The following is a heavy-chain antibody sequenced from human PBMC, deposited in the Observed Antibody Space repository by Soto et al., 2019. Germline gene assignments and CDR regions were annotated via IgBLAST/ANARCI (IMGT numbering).Heavy chain of an antibody. CDR1: GFTFRNDG. D-gene: IGHD5-12*01. J-gene: IGHJ4*02. CDR2: ISYDGSNK. V-gene: IGHV3-30*18. Sequence: QVQLVESGGGVVQPGRSLRLSCAASGFTFRNDGMHWVRQAPGKGLEWVAVISYDGSNKYYVDSVKGRFTISRDYSKNTXXLQMNRLRAEDTAVYYCAKGKGGYSGYDVGYHFDYWGQGTLVTVSS. CDR3: AKGKGGYSGYDVGYHFDY.